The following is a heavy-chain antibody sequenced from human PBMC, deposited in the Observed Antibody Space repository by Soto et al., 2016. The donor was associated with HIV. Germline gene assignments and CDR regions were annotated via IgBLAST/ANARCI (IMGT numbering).Heavy chain of an antibody. Sequence: VQLVESGGDRVQPGRSLRLSCAASGFTFSTYAMHWVRQAPGKGLDWVAVIWYDGSETYYADSVKGRFTISRDNSKNTLFLQMTSLRVDDTAVYYCSRSAVSSRIGKGPMDVWGQGTTVIVSS. CDR1: GFTFSTYA. V-gene: IGHV3-33*01. CDR3: SRSAVSSRIGKGPMDV. CDR2: IWYDGSET. D-gene: IGHD2-2*01. J-gene: IGHJ6*02.